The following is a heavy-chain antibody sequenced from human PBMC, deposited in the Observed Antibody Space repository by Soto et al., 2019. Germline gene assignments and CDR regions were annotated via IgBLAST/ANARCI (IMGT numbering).Heavy chain of an antibody. CDR2: ISGTSTYI. V-gene: IGHV3-21*01. CDR1: GFTFSSYT. J-gene: IGHJ4*02. D-gene: IGHD2-2*01. Sequence: NPGGSLRLSCAGSGFTFSSYTMNWVRQAPGKGLEWVASISGTSTYIHYADSVKGRFTISRDNAKKSLYLQMNSLRAEDTAVYYCARVIIVRRGYFDFWGQGTLVTVSS. CDR3: ARVIIVRRGYFDF.